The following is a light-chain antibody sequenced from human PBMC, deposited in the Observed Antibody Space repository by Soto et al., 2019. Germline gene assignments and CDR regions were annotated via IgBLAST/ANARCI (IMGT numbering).Light chain of an antibody. CDR1: QKITNNF. J-gene: IGKJ2*01. CDR3: QQYGRSPFT. V-gene: IGKV3-20*01. Sequence: EIVLTQSPVTLSLSPGERATLSCRASQKITNNFLAWFQQKPGLAPRLIIYGASTRASGIPDRFSGSGSGIDFALTISRLEPEDFALYYCQQYGRSPFTFGQGTKLQIK. CDR2: GAS.